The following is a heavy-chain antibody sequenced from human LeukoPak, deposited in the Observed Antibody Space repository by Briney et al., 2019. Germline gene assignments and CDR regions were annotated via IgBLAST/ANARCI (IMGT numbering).Heavy chain of an antibody. D-gene: IGHD1-20*01. J-gene: IGHJ6*03. CDR1: GGSISSEIYY. CDR2: IYTSERSSGRT. Sequence: SETLSPTCSVSGGSISSEIYYWTWIRQPAGKGLECIGRIYTSERSSGRTKYNPSLKSRVTMSVDTSKNQFSLTLRSVTAADTAVYYCARVRRITGTGDFYYYMDVWGKGTTVTVSS. V-gene: IGHV4-61*02. CDR3: ARVRRITGTGDFYYYMDV.